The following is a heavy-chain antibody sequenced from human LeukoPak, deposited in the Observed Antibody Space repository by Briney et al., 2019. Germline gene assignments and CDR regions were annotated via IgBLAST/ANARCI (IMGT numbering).Heavy chain of an antibody. CDR2: IYSSGST. V-gene: IGHV4-39*01. CDR3: ARRGGSGRSFDY. D-gene: IGHD3-10*01. Sequence: SETLSLTCAVSGGSVSSSSYYWGWIRQPPGKGLEWIGSIYSSGSTYYNPSLKSRVTISVDTSKNQFSLNLSSVPASDTAVYYCARRGGSGRSFDYWGQGILVTVSS. CDR1: GGSVSSSSYY. J-gene: IGHJ4*02.